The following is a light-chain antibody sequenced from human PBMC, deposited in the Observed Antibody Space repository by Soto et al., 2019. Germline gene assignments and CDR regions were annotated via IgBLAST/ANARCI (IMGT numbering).Light chain of an antibody. J-gene: IGKJ5*01. CDR1: QSVSSY. Sequence: EIVLTQSPATLSLSPGERATLSCRASQSVSSYLAWYQQKPGQAPRLLIYDASNRATGIPARFSGSGSGTDFTLNISSLEPEDFAVYYCQQSSNWPPITFGQGTRLEIK. CDR3: QQSSNWPPIT. CDR2: DAS. V-gene: IGKV3-11*01.